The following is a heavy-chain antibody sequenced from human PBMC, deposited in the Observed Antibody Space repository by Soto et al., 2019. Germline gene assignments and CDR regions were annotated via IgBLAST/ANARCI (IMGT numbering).Heavy chain of an antibody. V-gene: IGHV4-59*01. D-gene: IGHD3-22*01. Sequence: QVQLQESGPGLVKPSETLSLTCTVSGGPMNNYYWTWIRQPPGKGLEGIGYVSQTGSTNYNASLKSRLEISLDTSRSQFSLSPTSVTAADTAVYFCARFSPPRKAYDSNPGWFDPWGQGILVAVSS. CDR1: GGPMNNYY. CDR2: VSQTGST. J-gene: IGHJ5*02. CDR3: ARFSPPRKAYDSNPGWFDP.